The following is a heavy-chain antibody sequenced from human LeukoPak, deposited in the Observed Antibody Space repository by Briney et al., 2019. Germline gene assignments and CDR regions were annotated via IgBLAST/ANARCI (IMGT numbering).Heavy chain of an antibody. CDR2: INHSGST. J-gene: IGHJ4*02. CDR3: ARAVAADY. CDR1: GGSFSGYY. V-gene: IGHV4-34*01. Sequence: SETLSLTCAVYGGSFSGYYWSWIRQPPGKGLEWIGEINHSGSTNYNPSLKSRVTISVDTSKNQFSLKLSSVTAADTAVYYCARAVAADYWGQGTLVTVSS. D-gene: IGHD6-19*01.